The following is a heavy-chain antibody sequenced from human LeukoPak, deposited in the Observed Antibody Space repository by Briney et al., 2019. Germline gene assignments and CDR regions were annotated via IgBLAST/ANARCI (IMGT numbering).Heavy chain of an antibody. CDR2: IYYSGST. CDR3: ARQKRQWLAQTASPFDY. V-gene: IGHV4-59*08. J-gene: IGHJ4*02. CDR1: GGSISSYY. D-gene: IGHD6-19*01. Sequence: SETLSFTCTVSGGSISSYYWSWIRQPPGKGLEWIGYIYYSGSTNYNPSLKSRVTISVDTSKYQFSLKLSSVTAADTAVYYCARQKRQWLAQTASPFDYWGQGTLVTVSS.